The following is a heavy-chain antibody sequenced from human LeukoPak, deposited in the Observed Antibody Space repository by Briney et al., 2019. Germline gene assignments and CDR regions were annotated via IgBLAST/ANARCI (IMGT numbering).Heavy chain of an antibody. CDR3: ARDYASDY. Sequence: PWGSLRLSCAASEFTFSNFGMNWVRQAPGKGLEWVSYISSSSSSIYYADSVRGRVTISRDNAKNSLYLQMNSLRDEDTVVYYCARDYASDYWGQGTLVTVSS. J-gene: IGHJ4*02. CDR1: EFTFSNFG. V-gene: IGHV3-48*02. D-gene: IGHD3-10*01. CDR2: ISSSSSSI.